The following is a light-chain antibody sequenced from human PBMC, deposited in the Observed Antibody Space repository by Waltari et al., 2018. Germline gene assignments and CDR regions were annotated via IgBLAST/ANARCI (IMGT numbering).Light chain of an antibody. V-gene: IGLV1-44*01. Sequence: QSVLTQPPSASGTPGQRVTISCSGSSSNIGSHRVNCYQQLPGAAPKLLRYSNNQRPSGVPDRFSGSKSGTSASLAISGLQSEDEADYYCAAWDDSLNGLVFGSGTKVTVL. CDR3: AAWDDSLNGLV. J-gene: IGLJ6*01. CDR1: SSNIGSHR. CDR2: SNN.